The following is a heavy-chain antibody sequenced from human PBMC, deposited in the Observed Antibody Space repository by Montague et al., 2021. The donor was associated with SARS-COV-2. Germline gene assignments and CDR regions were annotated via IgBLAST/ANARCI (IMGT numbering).Heavy chain of an antibody. CDR2: ISHSGSS. D-gene: IGHD3-3*01. CDR3: ARGPVTIFAVLNMLPAAGAIDV. Sequence: SETLSLTCAVYGGSFSDYYWTWIRKPQGTGMAWVGEISHSGSSNSNSSLKNRVTISVEKSKNQISLKLTSVTAADTATYYCARGPVTIFAVLNMLPAAGAIDVWGQGTTVTVSS. V-gene: IGHV4-34*01. J-gene: IGHJ3*01. CDR1: GGSFSDYY.